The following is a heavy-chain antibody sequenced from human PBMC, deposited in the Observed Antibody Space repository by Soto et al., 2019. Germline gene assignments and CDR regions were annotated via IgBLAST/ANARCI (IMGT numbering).Heavy chain of an antibody. V-gene: IGHV4-59*01. J-gene: IGHJ6*02. CDR2: IYYSGST. CDR1: GGSISSYY. CDR3: AREGAGYYYYGMDV. Sequence: SETLSLTCTVSGGSISSYYWSWIRQPPGKGPEWIGYIYYSGSTNYNPSLKSRVTISVDTSKNQFSLKLSSVTAADTAVYHCAREGAGYYYYGMDVWGQGTTVTVSS. D-gene: IGHD3-10*01.